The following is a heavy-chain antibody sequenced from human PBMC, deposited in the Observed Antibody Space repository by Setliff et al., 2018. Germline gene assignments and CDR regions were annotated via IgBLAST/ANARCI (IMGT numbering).Heavy chain of an antibody. CDR2: IYYSGST. J-gene: IGHJ4*02. CDR3: ARFYGDYVFFGMGQTQYYFDY. D-gene: IGHD4-17*01. Sequence: SETLSLTCTVSGGSISSGGYYWSWIRQHPGKGLEWIGYIYYSGSTYYNPSLKSRVTISVDPSKNQFSLKLSSVTAADTAVYYCARFYGDYVFFGMGQTQYYFDYWGQGTLVTVSS. V-gene: IGHV4-31*03. CDR1: GGSISSGGYY.